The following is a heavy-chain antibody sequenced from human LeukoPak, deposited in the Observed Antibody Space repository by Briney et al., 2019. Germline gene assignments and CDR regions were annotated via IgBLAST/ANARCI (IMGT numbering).Heavy chain of an antibody. CDR2: IYYSGAT. CDR3: VRHGAAAGTNWFDP. V-gene: IGHV4-39*01. J-gene: IGHJ5*02. CDR1: GDSISTTSSTGYY. Sequence: SETLSLTCTVSGDSISTTSSTGYYWVWIRQSPGKGLEWIGSIYYSGATYYNPSLKSRDTISVDTSKNQFSLKLSSVTAADTAVYYCVRHGAAAGTNWFDPWGQGTLVTVSS. D-gene: IGHD6-13*01.